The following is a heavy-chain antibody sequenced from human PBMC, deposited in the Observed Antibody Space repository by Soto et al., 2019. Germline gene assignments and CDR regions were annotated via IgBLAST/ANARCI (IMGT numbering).Heavy chain of an antibody. CDR3: ARRLGGYSYGYCWFDP. V-gene: IGHV1-69*01. CDR2: IIPIFGTA. D-gene: IGHD5-18*01. CDR1: GGTFSSYA. Sequence: QVQLVQSGAEVKKPGSSVKVSCKASGGTFSSYAISWVRQAPGQGLEWMGGIIPIFGTANYAQKFQGRVTITADASTRTAYTELSSLRSEDTAVYYCARRLGGYSYGYCWFDPWGQGTLVTVAS. J-gene: IGHJ5*02.